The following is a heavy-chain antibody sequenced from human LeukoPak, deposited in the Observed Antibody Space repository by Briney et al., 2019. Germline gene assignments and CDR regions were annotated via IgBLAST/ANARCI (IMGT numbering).Heavy chain of an antibody. V-gene: IGHV4-59*12. CDR1: GGSISTYY. CDR3: ANGGAYCGADCYLPAFDY. D-gene: IGHD2-21*02. Sequence: PSETLSLTCTVSGGSISTYYWSWIRQPPEKGLEWIGYIYSSGSTNYNPSLRSRVTISVDTSKNQFSLKLSSVTGADTAVYYCANGGAYCGADCYLPAFDYWGQGTLVTVSS. CDR2: IYSSGST. J-gene: IGHJ4*02.